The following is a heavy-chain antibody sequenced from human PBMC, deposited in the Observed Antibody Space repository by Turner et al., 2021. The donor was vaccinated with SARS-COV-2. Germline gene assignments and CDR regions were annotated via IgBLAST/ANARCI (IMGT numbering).Heavy chain of an antibody. CDR3: AKEDSSGWPSHYYLDY. CDR1: GFTFDDDA. J-gene: IGHJ4*02. V-gene: IGHV3-43*01. CDR2: ISWDGGST. D-gene: IGHD6-19*01. Sequence: EVQLVASGGVVVQPGGSLRLSCAASGFTFDDDARHWVRQAPGKGLEWVALISWDGGSTYYADSVKGRFTISRDSSKDSLYLQMNSMRIEDTAWYYCAKEDSSGWPSHYYLDYWGQGTLVTVSS.